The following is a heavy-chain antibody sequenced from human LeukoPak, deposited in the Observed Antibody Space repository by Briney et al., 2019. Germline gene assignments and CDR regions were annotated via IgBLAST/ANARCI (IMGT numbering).Heavy chain of an antibody. CDR1: GFPFSSYW. CDR3: ARKKIWRHYFDY. D-gene: IGHD1-1*01. V-gene: IGHV3-7*03. Sequence: GGSLRLSCVASGFPFSSYWMTWVRQAPGKGLEWVANIKQDGSEKYYVDSVKGRFTISRDNAKNSLYLQMNSLGAEDTAVYYCARKKIWRHYFDYWGQGTLVTVSS. J-gene: IGHJ4*02. CDR2: IKQDGSEK.